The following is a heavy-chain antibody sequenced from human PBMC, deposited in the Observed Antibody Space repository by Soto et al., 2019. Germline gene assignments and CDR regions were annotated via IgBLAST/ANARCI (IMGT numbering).Heavy chain of an antibody. D-gene: IGHD1-1*01. CDR1: GFTFSSYW. CDR2: IKQDGSEK. J-gene: IGHJ5*02. Sequence: EVQLVESGGGLVQPGGSLRLSCAASGFTFSSYWMSWVRQAPGKGLEWVANIKQDGSEKYYVGSVKGRFTISRDNAKNSLYLHMNSLRAEDTAVYYCARVGENWNDDLNWFDPWGQGTLVNVSS. CDR3: ARVGENWNDDLNWFDP. V-gene: IGHV3-7*01.